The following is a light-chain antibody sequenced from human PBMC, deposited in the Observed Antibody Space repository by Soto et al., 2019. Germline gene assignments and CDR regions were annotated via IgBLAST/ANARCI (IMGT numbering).Light chain of an antibody. CDR1: QFVGSH. J-gene: IGKJ1*01. V-gene: IGKV3-11*01. Sequence: EIVLTQSPATLSLSPGERGTLSCRASQFVGSHLAWYQQRPGQAPRLLIYDASNRATGVPARFSGTGSETDFTLTVSRLEPEDFAVYYCQQYGDSPWTFGQGTKVDIK. CDR2: DAS. CDR3: QQYGDSPWT.